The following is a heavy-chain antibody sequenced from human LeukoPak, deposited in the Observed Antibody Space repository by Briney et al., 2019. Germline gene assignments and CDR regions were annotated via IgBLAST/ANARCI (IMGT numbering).Heavy chain of an antibody. CDR2: IYTSGST. D-gene: IGHD3-10*01. CDR1: GGSISSYY. CDR3: ARRVGFYGSGSLNYFDP. V-gene: IGHV4-4*07. Sequence: SETLSLTCTVSGGSISSYYWSWIRQPAGKGLEWIGRIYTSGSTNYNPSLKSRVTISVDTSKNQFSLKLSSVTAADTAVYFCARRVGFYGSGSLNYFDPWGQGILVSVSS. J-gene: IGHJ5*01.